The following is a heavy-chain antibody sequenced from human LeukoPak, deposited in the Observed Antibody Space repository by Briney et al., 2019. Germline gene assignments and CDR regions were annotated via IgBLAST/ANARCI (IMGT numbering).Heavy chain of an antibody. CDR1: GFTFSSYA. D-gene: IGHD2-15*01. Sequence: GGSLRLSCAASGFTFSSYAMSWVRQAPGKGLEWVSSIRSSSSSIYYADSLKGQFTISRDNAKNSLYLQMNSLRAEDTAVYYCARGPSCSSVSCYTTGLFDYWGRGTLVTVSS. CDR3: ARGPSCSSVSCYTTGLFDY. V-gene: IGHV3-21*01. CDR2: IRSSSSSI. J-gene: IGHJ4*02.